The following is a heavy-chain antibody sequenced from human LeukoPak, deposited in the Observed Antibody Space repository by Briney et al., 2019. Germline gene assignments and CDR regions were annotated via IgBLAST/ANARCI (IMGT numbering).Heavy chain of an antibody. V-gene: IGHV4-34*01. CDR2: VNHSGST. D-gene: IGHD3-3*01. J-gene: IGHJ5*02. Sequence: SETLSLTCAVYGGSFRGYYWSWIRQPPGPGLEWMGEVNHSGSTNYNPSLKSRVTISEDTSKNQFSLKLSSVTAADTAVYYCARGGNIWSGLLGRNWFDPWGQGTLVTVSS. CDR1: GGSFRGYY. CDR3: ARGGNIWSGLLGRNWFDP.